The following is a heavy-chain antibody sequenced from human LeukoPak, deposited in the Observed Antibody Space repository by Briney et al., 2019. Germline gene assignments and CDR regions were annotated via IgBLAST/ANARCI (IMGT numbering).Heavy chain of an antibody. CDR2: IRYDGSNK. CDR1: GFTFSSYG. D-gene: IGHD4-17*01. CDR3: ARESGSVTSEVDFDY. V-gene: IGHV3-30*02. J-gene: IGHJ4*02. Sequence: GGSLRLSCAASGFTFSSYGMHWVRQAPGKGLEWVAFIRYDGSNKYYAGSVKGRFTISRDNSKNTLYLQMNSLRAEDTAVYYCARESGSVTSEVDFDYWGQGTLVTVSS.